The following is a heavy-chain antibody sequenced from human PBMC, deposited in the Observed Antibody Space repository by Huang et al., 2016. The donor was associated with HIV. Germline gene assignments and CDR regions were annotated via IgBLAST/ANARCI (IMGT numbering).Heavy chain of an antibody. CDR2: INHSGST. CDR3: ARERMMSWLDDHDAFDI. D-gene: IGHD1-1*01. J-gene: IGHJ3*02. CDR1: GGSCSGYY. V-gene: IGHV4-34*01. Sequence: QVQLQQWGAGLLKPSETLSLTCAVYGGSCSGYYWSGSRQSPGKGLAGIGEINHSGSTNYNPSLKSRLTISVDTSKNQFSLKLSAVTAADTAVYYCARERMMSWLDDHDAFDIWGQGTMVTVSS.